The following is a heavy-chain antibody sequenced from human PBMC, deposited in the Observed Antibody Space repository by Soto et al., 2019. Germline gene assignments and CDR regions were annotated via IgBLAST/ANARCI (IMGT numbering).Heavy chain of an antibody. CDR3: AKVTSRNSGSYSHYYYMDV. CDR1: GFTFDDYA. Sequence: GGSLRLSCAASGFTFDDYAMHWVRQAPGKGLEWVSGISWNSGSIGYADSVKGRFTISRDNAKNSLYLQMNSLGAEDTALYYCAKVTSRNSGSYSHYYYMDVWGKGTTVTVSS. D-gene: IGHD3-10*01. J-gene: IGHJ6*03. V-gene: IGHV3-9*01. CDR2: ISWNSGSI.